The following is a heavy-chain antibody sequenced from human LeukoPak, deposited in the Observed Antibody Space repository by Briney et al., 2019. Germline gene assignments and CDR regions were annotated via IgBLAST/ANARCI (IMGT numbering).Heavy chain of an antibody. V-gene: IGHV4-59*01. CDR1: GGSISSYY. CDR3: ASSSFYYYDSSGYQYHFDY. J-gene: IGHJ4*02. CDR2: IYYSGST. Sequence: SETLSLTCTVSGGSISSYYWSWIRQPPGKGLEWIGYIYYSGSTNYNPSLKSRVTISVDTSKNQFSLKLSSVTAADTAVYYCASSSFYYYDSSGYQYHFDYWGQGTLVTVSS. D-gene: IGHD3-22*01.